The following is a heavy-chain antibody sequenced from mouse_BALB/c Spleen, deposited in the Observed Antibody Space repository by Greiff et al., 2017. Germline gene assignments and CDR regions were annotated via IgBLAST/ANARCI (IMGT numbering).Heavy chain of an antibody. CDR2: INSNGGST. J-gene: IGHJ3*01. D-gene: IGHD1-1*01. CDR3: ARDSDYYGSRAWFAY. Sequence: EVHLVESGGGLVQPGGSLKLSCAASGFTFSSYGMSWVRQTPDKRLELVATINSNGGSTYYPDSVKGRFTISRDNAKNTLYLQMSSLKSEDTAMYYCARDSDYYGSRAWFAYWGQGTLVTVSA. CDR1: GFTFSSYG. V-gene: IGHV5-6-3*01.